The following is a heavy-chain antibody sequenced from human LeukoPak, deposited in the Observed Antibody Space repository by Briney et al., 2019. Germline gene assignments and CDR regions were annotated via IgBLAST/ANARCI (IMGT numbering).Heavy chain of an antibody. D-gene: IGHD3-3*01. Sequence: ASVKVSCKASGYTFTGYYMHWVRQAPGQGLEGMGWINPNSGGTNYAQKFQGRVTMTRDTSISTAYMELSRLRSDDTAVYYCARGTYYDFWSGSYPWWGQGTLVTVSS. CDR2: INPNSGGT. CDR1: GYTFTGYY. V-gene: IGHV1-2*02. J-gene: IGHJ4*02. CDR3: ARGTYYDFWSGSYPW.